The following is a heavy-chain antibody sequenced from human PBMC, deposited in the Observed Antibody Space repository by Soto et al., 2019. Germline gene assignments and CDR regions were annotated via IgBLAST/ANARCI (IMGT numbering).Heavy chain of an antibody. CDR1: GDSMTNDY. V-gene: IGHV4-59*01. J-gene: IGHJ4*02. CDR2: IYYSGKT. CDR3: ARSYLRANFDS. D-gene: IGHD2-21*01. Sequence: SETLSLTCIVSGDSMTNDYCTWIRRPPCKGLEWIGYIYYSGKTDYNPSLQSRVSISIDTSRKQFSLNLSSVTAADTAMYYCARSYLRANFDSGGQGTL.